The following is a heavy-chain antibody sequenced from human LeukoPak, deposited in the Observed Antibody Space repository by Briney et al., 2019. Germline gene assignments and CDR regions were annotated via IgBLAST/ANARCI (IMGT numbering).Heavy chain of an antibody. CDR2: INHSGST. CDR1: GGSFSGYY. CDR3: ARRIAAAGTSH. J-gene: IGHJ4*02. D-gene: IGHD6-13*01. V-gene: IGHV4-34*01. Sequence: PSETLSLTCAVYGGSFSGYYWSWIRQPPGKGLEWIGEINHSGSTNYNPSLKSRITISVDTSKNQFSLELSSVTAADTAVYYCARRIAAAGTSHWGQGTLVTVSS.